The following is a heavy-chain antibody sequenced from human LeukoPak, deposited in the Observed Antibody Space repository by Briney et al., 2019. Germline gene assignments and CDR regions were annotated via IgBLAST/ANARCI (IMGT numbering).Heavy chain of an antibody. D-gene: IGHD1-14*01. CDR2: INPSGGST. J-gene: IGHJ3*02. CDR3: ARVPTNHGTFDI. CDR1: GYTLTELS. Sequence: ASVKVSCKVSGYTLTELSMHWVRQAPGQGLDWMGIINPSGGSTSYAQKFQGRVTMTSDTSTSTVYMELSSLRSEDTAVYYCARVPTNHGTFDIWGQGTMVTVSS. V-gene: IGHV1-46*01.